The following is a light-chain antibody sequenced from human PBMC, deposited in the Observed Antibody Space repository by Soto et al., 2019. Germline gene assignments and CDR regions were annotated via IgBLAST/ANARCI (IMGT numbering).Light chain of an antibody. V-gene: IGLV2-23*02. CDR2: EVS. CDR1: SSDGGSHNL. J-gene: IGLJ7*01. CDR3: CSYGGSRAV. Sequence: QSALTQPASVSGSPGQSITISCTGTSSDGGSHNLVSWYQQHPGQAPKLMIYEVSTRPLGVSARFSDSKSGNTASLTISGLQAEDEADYYCCSYGGSRAVFGGGTQLTV.